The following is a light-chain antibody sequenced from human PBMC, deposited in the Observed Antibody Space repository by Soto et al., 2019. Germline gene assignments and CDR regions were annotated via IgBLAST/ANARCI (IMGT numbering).Light chain of an antibody. CDR3: QQFNNSTWT. CDR1: QSVCSN. J-gene: IGKJ1*01. V-gene: IGKV3-15*01. CDR2: RAS. Sequence: EIAMTQSPATLSVSPGETATLSCKAGQSVCSNLAWYQQKPGQAPRLLIYRASTRETGIQARFSGSGAGTEFTLSISSLQSEDFAVDYCQQFNNSTWTFGQGTKVDIK.